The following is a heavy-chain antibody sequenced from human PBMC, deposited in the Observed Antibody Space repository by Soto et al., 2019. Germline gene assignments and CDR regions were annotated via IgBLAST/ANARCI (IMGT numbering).Heavy chain of an antibody. V-gene: IGHV3-74*03. CDR1: GFTFGNFW. CDR2: IGPDGTDI. CDR3: NI. Sequence: GGSLRLSCSDSGFTFGNFWIHWVRQAPGKGLEWVSHIGPDGTDIVYADSVKGRFIISRDTAMYYCARQMSPRYFDWLLFYAFNIWGQGTMVTVSS. J-gene: IGHJ3*02. D-gene: IGHD3-9*01.